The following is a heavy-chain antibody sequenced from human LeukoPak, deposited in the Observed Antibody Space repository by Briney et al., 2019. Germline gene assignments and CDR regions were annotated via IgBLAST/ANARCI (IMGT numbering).Heavy chain of an antibody. J-gene: IGHJ6*02. Sequence: ASVKVSCKASGGTFSSYAISWVRQAPGQGLEWMGRIIPILGIANYAQKFQGRVTITADRSTSTAYMELSSLRSEDTAVYCCARLPAGRSSGMDVWGQGTTVTVSS. CDR1: GGTFSSYA. V-gene: IGHV1-69*04. D-gene: IGHD1-1*01. CDR2: IIPILGIA. CDR3: ARLPAGRSSGMDV.